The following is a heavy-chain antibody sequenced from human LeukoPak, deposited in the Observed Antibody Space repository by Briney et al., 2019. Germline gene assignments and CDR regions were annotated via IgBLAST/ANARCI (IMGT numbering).Heavy chain of an antibody. Sequence: GGSLRLSCAASGFTFSDYYMSWIRQAPGKGLEWLSYISSSSSYTNYADSVKGRFTISRDNAKTTLYLQMDSMRDENTAVYYCVPAMVRALSPDYWGQGTLVTVSS. CDR3: VPAMVRALSPDY. J-gene: IGHJ4*02. CDR2: ISSSSSYT. V-gene: IGHV3-11*06. CDR1: GFTFSDYY. D-gene: IGHD3-10*01.